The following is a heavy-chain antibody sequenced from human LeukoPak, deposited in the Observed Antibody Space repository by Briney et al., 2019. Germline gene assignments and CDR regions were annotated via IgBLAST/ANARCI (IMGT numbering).Heavy chain of an antibody. CDR3: VAENNARETTGLCEY. J-gene: IGHJ4*02. D-gene: IGHD1-1*01. CDR1: GFSFSTYA. V-gene: IGHV3-21*01. CDR2: ISSSGRHI. Sequence: KAGGSLRLSCAASGFSFSTYAMNWVRQAPGKGLEWVSSISSSGRHIYYADSVKGRFTSSRDNAKNSLYLQMNSLRVEDTAVYYCVAENNARETTGLCEYWGQGTLVTVSS.